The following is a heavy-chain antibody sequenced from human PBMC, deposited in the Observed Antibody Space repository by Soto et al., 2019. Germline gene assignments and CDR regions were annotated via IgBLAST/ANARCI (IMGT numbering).Heavy chain of an antibody. CDR3: ARRHLAVAVSPWFDP. D-gene: IGHD6-19*01. CDR1: GLSITDSEMG. V-gene: IGHV2-26*01. CDR2: FDSSGEK. Sequence: QVTLKESGPVLVKPTETLTLRCTVSGLSITDSEMGVSWIRQPPGQPLEWLAHFDSSGEKSYSTFLKSRLATSKDTSKSQIVLTMTNMDPADTATYYCARRHLAVAVSPWFDPWGQGIPVTVSS. J-gene: IGHJ5*02.